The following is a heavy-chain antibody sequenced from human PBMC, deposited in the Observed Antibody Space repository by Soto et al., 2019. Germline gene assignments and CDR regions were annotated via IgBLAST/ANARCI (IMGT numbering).Heavy chain of an antibody. J-gene: IGHJ4*02. D-gene: IGHD3-10*01. CDR1: GFTFTLYA. CDR2: ISHDGSIK. Sequence: PGGSLRLSCAASGFTFTLYAIHWVRQAPGKGLEWVAVISHDGSIKYYTDSVKGRFTISRDNSLRTVYLQMNSLGPEDTAVYFCARSSGVSTPDFDYWGQGALVTVSS. V-gene: IGHV3-30-3*01. CDR3: ARSSGVSTPDFDY.